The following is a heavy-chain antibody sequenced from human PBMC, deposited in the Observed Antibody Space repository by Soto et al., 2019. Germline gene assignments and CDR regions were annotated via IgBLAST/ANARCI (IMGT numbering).Heavy chain of an antibody. CDR1: GFTFSSYW. CDR3: TRVGSSVSAIHV. CDR2: IDNAGSSV. V-gene: IGHV3-74*01. D-gene: IGHD2-15*01. J-gene: IGHJ6*02. Sequence: EVQLVESGGGLVQPGGSLRLSCAASGFTFSSYWMHWVRQAPGKGLVWVSRIDNAGSSVRYADSVKGRFTISRDNAKNTLYLQMTSLRAEDTAVYYCTRVGSSVSAIHVWGQGTTVTVSS.